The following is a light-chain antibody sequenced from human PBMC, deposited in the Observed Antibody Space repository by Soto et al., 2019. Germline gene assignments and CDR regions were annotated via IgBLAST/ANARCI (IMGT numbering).Light chain of an antibody. CDR2: AAS. J-gene: IGKJ4*01. Sequence: DIQMTQSPSSLSASVGDRVTITCRASQSISSYVNWYQQKPGKAPKLLIYAASSLQSGVPSRFSGSGSGTDFTLTISSLQPEDFATYYCQQSYSTPFTCGGGPKVEIK. CDR1: QSISSY. CDR3: QQSYSTPFT. V-gene: IGKV1-39*01.